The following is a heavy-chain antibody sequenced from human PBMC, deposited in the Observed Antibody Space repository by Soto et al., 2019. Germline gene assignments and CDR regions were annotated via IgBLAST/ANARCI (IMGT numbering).Heavy chain of an antibody. Sequence: GGSLRLSCAASGFTFSSYSMNWVRQAPGKGLEWVSSISSSSSYIYYADSVKGRFTISRDNAKNSLYLQMNSLRAEDTAVYYCAREITSVGAFDIWGQGTMVTVSS. CDR1: GFTFSSYS. CDR2: ISSSSSYI. CDR3: AREITSVGAFDI. J-gene: IGHJ3*02. V-gene: IGHV3-21*01. D-gene: IGHD1-20*01.